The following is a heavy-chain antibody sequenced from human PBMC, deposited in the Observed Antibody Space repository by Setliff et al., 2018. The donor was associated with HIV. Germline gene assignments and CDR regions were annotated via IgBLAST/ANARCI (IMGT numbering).Heavy chain of an antibody. CDR2: INHRGAS. V-gene: IGHV4-38-2*02. CDR3: ARESLNLGELSSNPDASDI. D-gene: IGHD3-16*02. J-gene: IGHJ3*02. Sequence: SETLSLTCNVSGYSISNGSYWGWIRQPPGKGLEWIANINHRGASSYNPSLKSRVTISSDTSKNQFSLSLTSVTAADTAVYYCARESLNLGELSSNPDASDIWGQGTMVTVSS. CDR1: GYSISNGSY.